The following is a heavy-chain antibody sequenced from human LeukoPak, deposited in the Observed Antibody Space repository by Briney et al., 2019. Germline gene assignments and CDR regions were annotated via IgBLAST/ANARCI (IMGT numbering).Heavy chain of an antibody. V-gene: IGHV4-39*07. CDR2: IYYSGST. D-gene: IGHD2-15*01. CDR1: GGSISSSSYY. J-gene: IGHJ6*02. CDR3: ARDRGYCSGGSCYFYGMDV. Sequence: SETLSLTCTVSGGSISSSSYYWGWIRQPPGKGLEWIGSIYYSGSTYYNPSLKSRVTISVDTSKNQFSLKLSSVTAADTAVYYCARDRGYCSGGSCYFYGMDVWGQGTTVTVSS.